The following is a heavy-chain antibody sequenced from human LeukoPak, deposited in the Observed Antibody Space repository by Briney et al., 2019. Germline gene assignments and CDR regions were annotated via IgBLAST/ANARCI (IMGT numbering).Heavy chain of an antibody. V-gene: IGHV5-51*01. CDR3: ARLLRNIAAAVYYFDY. D-gene: IGHD6-13*01. CDR1: GYNFTSYW. Sequence: GESLKISCKGSGYNFTSYWIGWVRQMPGKGLEWMGIIYPGDSDTRYSPSFQGQVTISADKSISTAYLQWSSLKASDTAMYYCARLLRNIAAAVYYFDYWGQGTLVTVSS. CDR2: IYPGDSDT. J-gene: IGHJ4*02.